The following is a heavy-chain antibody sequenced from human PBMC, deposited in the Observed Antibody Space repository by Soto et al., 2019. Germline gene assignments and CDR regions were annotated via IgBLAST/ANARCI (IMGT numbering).Heavy chain of an antibody. CDR1: GFTFSSYA. Sequence: GGSLRLSCAASGFTFSSYAMNWVRQAPGKGLEWVSAISGSGGSTYYADSVKGRFTISRDNSKNTLYLQMNSLRAEDTAVYYCAKVSSAWYAGFFDLWGQGTLVTVSS. J-gene: IGHJ4*02. CDR3: AKVSSAWYAGFFDL. D-gene: IGHD2-8*01. CDR2: ISGSGGST. V-gene: IGHV3-23*01.